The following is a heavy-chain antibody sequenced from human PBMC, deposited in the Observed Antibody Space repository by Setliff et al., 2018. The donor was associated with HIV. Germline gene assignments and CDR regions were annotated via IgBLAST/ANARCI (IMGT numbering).Heavy chain of an antibody. CDR3: ARGIAAAEGYFDY. V-gene: IGHV4-31*03. CDR1: GGSISSGGYY. J-gene: IGHJ4*02. CDR2: IYHSGIT. Sequence: PSETLSLTCTVSGGSISSGGYYWSWIRQHPGKGLEWIGYIYHSGITHYNPSLKSRVTISLDTSKNQFSLKLSSVTAADTAVYYCARGIAAAEGYFDYWGQGTLVTVSS. D-gene: IGHD6-13*01.